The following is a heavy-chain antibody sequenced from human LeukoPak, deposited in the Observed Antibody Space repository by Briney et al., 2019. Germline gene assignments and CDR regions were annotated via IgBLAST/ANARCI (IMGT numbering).Heavy chain of an antibody. CDR1: GGSIRSYY. CDR3: ARGETYYYDSSGYYMGAFDI. J-gene: IGHJ3*02. D-gene: IGHD3-22*01. V-gene: IGHV4-59*08. CDR2: IYYSGTTN. Sequence: PSETLSLTCTVSGGSIRSYYWSWIRQPPGKGLGWIGYIYYSGTTNSGTTNYNPSLKSRVTISVDTSQNQFSLKLSSVTAADTAVYYCARGETYYYDSSGYYMGAFDIWGQGTMVTVSS.